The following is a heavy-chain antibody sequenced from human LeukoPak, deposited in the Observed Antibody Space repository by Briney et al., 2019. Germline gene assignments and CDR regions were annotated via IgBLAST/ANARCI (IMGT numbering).Heavy chain of an antibody. CDR3: ARGEYNWNDLHL. D-gene: IGHD1-20*01. CDR2: IRSKANSYAT. CDR1: GFTFSGSA. Sequence: GGSLRLSCTASGFTFSGSAMHWVRQASGKGLEWVGRIRSKANSYATVYAASVKGRFTISRDDSKNTAYLQMNSLRAEDTAVYYCARGEYNWNDLHLWGQGTLVTVSS. V-gene: IGHV3-73*01. J-gene: IGHJ5*02.